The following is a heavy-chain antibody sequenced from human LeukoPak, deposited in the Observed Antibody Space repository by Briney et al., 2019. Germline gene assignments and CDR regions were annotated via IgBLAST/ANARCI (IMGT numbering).Heavy chain of an antibody. J-gene: IGHJ4*02. CDR1: GFTFSTYS. CDR3: ARDVSSAGGIFDF. CDR2: ISSSSGTI. V-gene: IGHV3-48*01. D-gene: IGHD2-15*01. Sequence: PGGSLRLSCAASGFTFSTYSMNWVRQAPGKGLEWVSYISSSSGTIYYADSVKGRFAISRDNAKNSLYLQMNSLRAEDTAGYYCARDVSSAGGIFDFGGQGTPVTVSS.